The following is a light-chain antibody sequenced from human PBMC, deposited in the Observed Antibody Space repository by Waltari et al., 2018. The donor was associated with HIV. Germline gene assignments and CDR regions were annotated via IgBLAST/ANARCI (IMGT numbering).Light chain of an antibody. CDR2: DVE. Sequence: AVTQPASVSGLPGQSTTISCTVDDIDLGLYKFVSWYQQHSDNPPRLLRQDVEGRAAGFSERFSGCMSGNTASLTVSGLRAEDEGHYYGASFTDDNTVIFGGGTEVTVL. J-gene: IGLJ2*01. V-gene: IGLV2-14*03. CDR1: DIDLGLYKF. CDR3: ASFTDDNTVI.